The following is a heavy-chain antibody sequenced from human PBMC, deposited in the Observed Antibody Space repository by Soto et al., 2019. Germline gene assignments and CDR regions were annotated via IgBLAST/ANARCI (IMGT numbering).Heavy chain of an antibody. Sequence: GGSLRLSCAASGFTFSNYGMHWVRQAPGKGLEWVAVISDDGVSKYYADSVQGRFTISRDNSESAVFLQMNSPRPDDTALYFCARAYYFGSGTSYTLYYWGQGTQVTVSS. D-gene: IGHD3-10*01. V-gene: IGHV3-30*03. CDR3: ARAYYFGSGTSYTLYY. CDR1: GFTFSNYG. J-gene: IGHJ4*02. CDR2: ISDDGVSK.